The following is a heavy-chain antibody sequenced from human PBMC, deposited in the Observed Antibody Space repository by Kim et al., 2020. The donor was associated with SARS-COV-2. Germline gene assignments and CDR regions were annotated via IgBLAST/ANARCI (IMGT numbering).Heavy chain of an antibody. CDR1: GYSFKAYY. J-gene: IGHJ6*02. CDR2: IHPNTGGT. Sequence: ASVKVSCLASGYSFKAYYIHWVRQAPGQGLEWVGRIHPNTGGTTFAQKFQGRVTLSSDTSMSTAYMELHSLTSDDTALYFCAREPWLTSHYYFYAMDVWGQGTTVTVSS. CDR3: AREPWLTSHYYFYAMDV. V-gene: IGHV1-2*06. D-gene: IGHD6-19*01.